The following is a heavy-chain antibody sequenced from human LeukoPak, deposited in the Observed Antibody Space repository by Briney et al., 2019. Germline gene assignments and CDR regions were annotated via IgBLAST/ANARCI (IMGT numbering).Heavy chain of an antibody. CDR2: IYYSGST. D-gene: IGHD3-3*01. J-gene: IGHJ3*02. CDR1: GYSISSGYY. Sequence: PSETLSLTCAVSGYSISSGYYWGWIRQPPGKGLEWIGYIYYSGSTNYNPSLKSRVTISVDTSKNQFSLKLSSVTAADTAVYYCAREMGYYDFWSGSGPIAFDIWGQGTMVTVSS. V-gene: IGHV4-61*01. CDR3: AREMGYYDFWSGSGPIAFDI.